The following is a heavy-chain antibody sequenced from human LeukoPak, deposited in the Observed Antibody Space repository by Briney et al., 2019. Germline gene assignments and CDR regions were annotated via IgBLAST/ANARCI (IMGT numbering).Heavy chain of an antibody. Sequence: PSETLSLTCAVYGGSFSGYYWSWIRQPPGKGLEWIGEINHSGSTNYNPSLKSRVTISVDTSKNQFSLKLSSVTAADTAVYYCAIGNRPYCSSTSCYRSNWFDPWGQGTLVTVSS. CDR3: AIGNRPYCSSTSCYRSNWFDP. V-gene: IGHV4-34*01. CDR2: INHSGST. D-gene: IGHD2-2*01. CDR1: GGSFSGYY. J-gene: IGHJ5*02.